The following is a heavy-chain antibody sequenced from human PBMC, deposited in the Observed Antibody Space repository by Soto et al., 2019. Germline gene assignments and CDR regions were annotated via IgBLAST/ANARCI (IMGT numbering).Heavy chain of an antibody. V-gene: IGHV3-64D*06. D-gene: IGHD3-22*01. CDR3: VKGEYYYDSSGYYPFDY. J-gene: IGHJ4*02. Sequence: GGALKPSFSTSGFPFSIYSMPLVRQAPGKGTEYVSSISTNGGSTDYADSVKGRFTISRDNSKNTVYLQMSSLRVEDTAVYYCVKGEYYYDSSGYYPFDYWGQGTLVTVSS. CDR1: GFPFSIYS. CDR2: ISTNGGST.